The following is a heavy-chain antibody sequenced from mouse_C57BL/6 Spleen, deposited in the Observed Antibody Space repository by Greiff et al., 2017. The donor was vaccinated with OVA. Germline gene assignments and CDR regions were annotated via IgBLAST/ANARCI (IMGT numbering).Heavy chain of an antibody. Sequence: QVQLKQPGAELVRPGTSVKLSCKASGYTFTSYWMHWVKQRPGQGLEWIGVIDPSDSYTNYNQKFKGKATLTVDTSSSTAYMQLSSLTSEDSAVYYCARERNGYYPFAYWGQGTLVTVSA. CDR3: ARERNGYYPFAY. D-gene: IGHD2-3*01. V-gene: IGHV1-59*01. CDR1: GYTFTSYW. J-gene: IGHJ3*01. CDR2: IDPSDSYT.